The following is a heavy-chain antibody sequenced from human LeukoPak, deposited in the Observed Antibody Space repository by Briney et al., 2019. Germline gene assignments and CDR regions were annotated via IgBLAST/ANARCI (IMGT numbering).Heavy chain of an antibody. J-gene: IGHJ3*02. CDR1: GFIFSDYY. CDR2: IKQDGSKK. Sequence: PGGSLRLSCAASGFIFSDYYMSWTRQAPGKGLEWVADIKQDGSKKYYVDSVKGRFTISRQNAKNSLFLQMNSLRAEDTAVYYCARHRSGGSQDDAFDIWGQGTMVTVSS. D-gene: IGHD2-15*01. CDR3: ARHRSGGSQDDAFDI. V-gene: IGHV3-7*01.